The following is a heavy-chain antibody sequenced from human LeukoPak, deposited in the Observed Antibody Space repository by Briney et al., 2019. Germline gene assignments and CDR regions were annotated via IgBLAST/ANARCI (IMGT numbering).Heavy chain of an antibody. Sequence: GGSLRLSCAASGFTFSHYAMHWVRQAPGKGLEWAAVISYDGSNKNCADSVRGRFTASRDNSKNTLYLQMNSLRLEDTAVYYCARAHSSGLYDYFDSWGQGTLVTVSS. CDR3: ARAHSSGLYDYFDS. J-gene: IGHJ4*02. CDR2: ISYDGSNK. D-gene: IGHD6-19*01. V-gene: IGHV3-30-3*01. CDR1: GFTFSHYA.